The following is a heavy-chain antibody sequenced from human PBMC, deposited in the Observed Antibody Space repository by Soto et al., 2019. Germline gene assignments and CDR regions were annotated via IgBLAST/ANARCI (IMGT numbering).Heavy chain of an antibody. J-gene: IGHJ4*02. CDR3: ARDCSGDGCYPPPR. Sequence: QVQLVQSGTEVKKPGASVKVSCKASGYTFTSFGISWVRQAPGQGLEWMGWISAYHGNTNYAQRHQGRVTMTTDTSTYTAYMELSSLTSDDTALYYCARDCSGDGCYPPPRWGMGTLVTVSS. V-gene: IGHV1-18*01. CDR1: GYTFTSFG. D-gene: IGHD2-15*01. CDR2: ISAYHGNT.